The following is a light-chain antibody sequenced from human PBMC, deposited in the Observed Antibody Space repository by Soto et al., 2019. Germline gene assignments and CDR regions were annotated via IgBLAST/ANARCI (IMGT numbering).Light chain of an antibody. CDR3: QQYYSNFYT. V-gene: IGKV4-1*01. Sequence: DIVMTQSPDSLAVSLAERATINCKSSQGVYYSSGNKNYLAWYQQKPGQPPKLLISWASTRESGVPDRFSGSGSGTDFTLTISSLQAEDVAVYYCQQYYSNFYTFGQGTKLEIK. CDR1: QGVYYSSGNKNY. J-gene: IGKJ2*01. CDR2: WAS.